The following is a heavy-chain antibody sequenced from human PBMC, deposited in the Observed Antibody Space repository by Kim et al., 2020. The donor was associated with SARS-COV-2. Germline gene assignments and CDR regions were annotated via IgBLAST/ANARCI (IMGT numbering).Heavy chain of an antibody. V-gene: IGHV1-18*01. J-gene: IGHJ5*02. CDR3: ARDAGSNWFDP. CDR2: NT. Sequence: NTNQARKFKGRVTMTTDTSTSTAYMELDSLTSDDTAVYYCARDAGSNWFDPWGQGTLVTVSS.